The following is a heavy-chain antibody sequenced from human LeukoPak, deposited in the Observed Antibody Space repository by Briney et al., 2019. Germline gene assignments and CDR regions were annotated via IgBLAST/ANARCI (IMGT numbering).Heavy chain of an antibody. CDR1: GYTFTSYA. CDR3: ARDPLRYFGIVTLSYGMDV. J-gene: IGHJ6*04. CDR2: INAGNGNT. Sequence: RASVKVSCKASGYTFTSYAMHWVRQAPGQRLEWMGWINAGNGNTKYSQKFQGRVTITRDTSASTAYMELSSLRSEETAVYYCARDPLRYFGIVTLSYGMDVWGKGTTVTVSS. D-gene: IGHD3-9*01. V-gene: IGHV1-3*01.